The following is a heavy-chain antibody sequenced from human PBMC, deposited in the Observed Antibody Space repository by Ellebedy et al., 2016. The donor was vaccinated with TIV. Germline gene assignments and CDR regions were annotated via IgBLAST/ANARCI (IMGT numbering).Heavy chain of an antibody. J-gene: IGHJ4*02. D-gene: IGHD4-17*01. Sequence: ASVKVSCKASGYTFTGYYMHWVRQAPGQGLEWMGWINPNSGGTNYAQKFQGRVTMTEDTSTDTAYMELSSLRSEDTAVYYCATGTVTTGSTDYWGQGTLVTVSS. CDR2: INPNSGGT. CDR3: ATGTVTTGSTDY. CDR1: GYTFTGYY. V-gene: IGHV1-2*02.